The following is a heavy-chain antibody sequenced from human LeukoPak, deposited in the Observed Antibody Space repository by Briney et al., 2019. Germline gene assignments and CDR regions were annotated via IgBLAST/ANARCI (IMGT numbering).Heavy chain of an antibody. CDR3: ARDNEIGTYSYGYQGY. J-gene: IGHJ4*02. D-gene: IGHD5-18*01. CDR1: GFTFSSYS. V-gene: IGHV3-21*01. CDR2: ISSSSSYI. Sequence: SGGSLRLSCAASGFTFSSYSMNWVRQAPGKGLEWVSSISSSSSYIYYADSVKGRFTISRDNAKNSLYLQMNSLRAEDTAVYYCARDNEIGTYSYGYQGYWGQGTLVTVSS.